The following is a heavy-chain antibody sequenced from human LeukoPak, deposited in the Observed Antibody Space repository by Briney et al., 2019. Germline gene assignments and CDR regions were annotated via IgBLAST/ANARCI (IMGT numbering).Heavy chain of an antibody. CDR1: GFTFSSYG. Sequence: GGSLRLSCAASGFTFSSYGMHWVRQAPGKGLEWVAVISYDGSNKYYADSVRGRFTISRDNSKNTLYLQMNSLRAEDTAVYYCATGLGYCSGGSCYQLDYWGQGTLVTVSS. CDR2: ISYDGSNK. V-gene: IGHV3-30*03. D-gene: IGHD2-15*01. J-gene: IGHJ4*02. CDR3: ATGLGYCSGGSCYQLDY.